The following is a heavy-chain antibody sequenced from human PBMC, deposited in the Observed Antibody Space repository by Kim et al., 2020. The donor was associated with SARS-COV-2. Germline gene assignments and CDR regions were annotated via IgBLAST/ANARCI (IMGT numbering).Heavy chain of an antibody. CDR2: ISWNSGSI. Sequence: GGSLRLSCAASGFTFDDYAMHWVRQAPGKGLEWFSGISWNSGSIGYADSVKGRFTISRDNAKNSLYLQMNSLRAEDTALYYCAKADKWEVAFRDAFDIWGQGTMVTVSS. V-gene: IGHV3-9*01. D-gene: IGHD1-26*01. J-gene: IGHJ3*02. CDR3: AKADKWEVAFRDAFDI. CDR1: GFTFDDYA.